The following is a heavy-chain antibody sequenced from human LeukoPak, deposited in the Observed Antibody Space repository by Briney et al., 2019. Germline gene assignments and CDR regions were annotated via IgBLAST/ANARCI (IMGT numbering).Heavy chain of an antibody. V-gene: IGHV1-69*06. J-gene: IGHJ4*02. Sequence: ASVKVSCKASGGTFSSYAISWVRQAPGQGLEWMGGIIPIFGTANYAQKFQGRVTITADKSTSTAYMELSSLRSEDTAVYYCARGDWGGYCTNGVCRGFDYWGQGTLVTVSS. CDR3: ARGDWGGYCTNGVCRGFDY. CDR2: IIPIFGTA. D-gene: IGHD2-8*01. CDR1: GGTFSSYA.